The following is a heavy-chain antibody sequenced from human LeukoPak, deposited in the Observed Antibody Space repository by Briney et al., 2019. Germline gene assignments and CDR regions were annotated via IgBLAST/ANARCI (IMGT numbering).Heavy chain of an antibody. CDR2: IRYDGSNK. Sequence: GGSLRLSCAASGFTFSSYGMHWVRQAPGKGLEWVAFIRYDGSNKYYADSVKGRFTISRDNSKNTLYLQMNSLRAEDTAVYYCAKGPYYYDSSGYYNFDYWGQGTLVTVSS. J-gene: IGHJ4*02. V-gene: IGHV3-30*02. D-gene: IGHD3-22*01. CDR3: AKGPYYYDSSGYYNFDY. CDR1: GFTFSSYG.